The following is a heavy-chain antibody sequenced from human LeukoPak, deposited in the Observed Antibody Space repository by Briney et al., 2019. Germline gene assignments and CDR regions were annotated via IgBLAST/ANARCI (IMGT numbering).Heavy chain of an antibody. CDR1: GYTFTGYY. V-gene: IGHV1-2*02. CDR3: ARVGPEILTGYLY. CDR2: INPNSGDT. D-gene: IGHD3-9*01. Sequence: GASVKVSCKASGYTFTGYYVHWVRQAPGQGLEWMGWINPNSGDTNYAQKFQGRVTMTRDTSISTAYMELSRLRSADTAVYYCARVGPEILTGYLYWGQGTLVTVSS. J-gene: IGHJ4*02.